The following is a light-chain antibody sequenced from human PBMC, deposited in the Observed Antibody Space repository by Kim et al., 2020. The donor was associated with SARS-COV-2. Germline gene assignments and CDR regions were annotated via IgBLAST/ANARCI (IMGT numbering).Light chain of an antibody. CDR1: QSVSGSY. CDR2: GPS. V-gene: IGKV3-20*01. CDR3: QQYGGSPLYT. J-gene: IGKJ2*01. Sequence: IVLTQSPGTLSLSPGERATLSCRASQSVSGSYLAWYQQKPGRAPRLLIYGPSTRATGIPDRFSGSGSGTDFTLTISRLEPEDSAVYYCQQYGGSPLYTFGQGTKLEI.